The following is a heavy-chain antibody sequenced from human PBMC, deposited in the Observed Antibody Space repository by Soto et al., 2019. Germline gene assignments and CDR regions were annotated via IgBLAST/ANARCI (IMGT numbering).Heavy chain of an antibody. V-gene: IGHV1-69*02. CDR2: IIPALGIP. CDR3: MSHYASRTTDNDFDP. J-gene: IGHJ5*02. D-gene: IGHD2-2*01. Sequence: QVQLVQSGPQVKKPGSSVKVSCKASGGTLNTYTISWVRQAPRQGFEWMGRIIPALGIPNYAQKFQGRVTMTADKSTNTAYMTLTSLRSDDTAIYYCMSHYASRTTDNDFDPWGQGTVVTVSS. CDR1: GGTLNTYT.